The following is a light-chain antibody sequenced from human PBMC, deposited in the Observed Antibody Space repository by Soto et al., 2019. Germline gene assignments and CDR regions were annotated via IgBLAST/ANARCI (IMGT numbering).Light chain of an antibody. CDR1: QSVSSSY. V-gene: IGKV3D-7*01. CDR2: GAS. J-gene: IGKJ3*01. Sequence: PGERVTLSCRASQSVSSSYLTWYQQKPGQAPRLLIYGASTRATSIPARFSGSGSGTDFTLTISSLQPEDFAVYPGTFGPGTKVDIK. CDR3: T.